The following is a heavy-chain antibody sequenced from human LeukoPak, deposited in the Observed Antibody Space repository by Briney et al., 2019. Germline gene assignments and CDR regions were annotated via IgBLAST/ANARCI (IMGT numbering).Heavy chain of an antibody. J-gene: IGHJ3*02. D-gene: IGHD3-3*01. V-gene: IGHV1-3*03. CDR1: GYTFTSYA. Sequence: ASVTVSCKASGYTFTSYAMHWVRQAPGQRLEWMGWINAGNGNTKYSQEFQGRVTITRDTSASTAYMELSSLRSEDMAVYYCARGSTFLRFLEWLLFEDAFDIWGQGTMVTVSS. CDR2: INAGNGNT. CDR3: ARGSTFLRFLEWLLFEDAFDI.